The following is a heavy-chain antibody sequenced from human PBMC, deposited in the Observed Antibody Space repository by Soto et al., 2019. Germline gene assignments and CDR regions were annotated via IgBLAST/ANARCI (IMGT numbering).Heavy chain of an antibody. Sequence: DVQLLESGGDLVQPGGSLRLSCAASGFIFSNYAMSWVRQAPGKGLEWVSLIRGSGGPTNYADSVKGRFTVSRDNSKNRLLLQMNSLRAEDTAVYYCVKDFRVGYDWTHDWGQGTLVTVSS. CDR2: IRGSGGPT. J-gene: IGHJ4*02. CDR3: VKDFRVGYDWTHD. CDR1: GFIFSNYA. D-gene: IGHD5-12*01. V-gene: IGHV3-23*01.